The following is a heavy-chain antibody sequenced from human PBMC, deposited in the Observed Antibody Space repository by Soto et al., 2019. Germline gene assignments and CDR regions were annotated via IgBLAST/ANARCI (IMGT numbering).Heavy chain of an antibody. CDR2: IYPGDSDT. D-gene: IGHD2-2*01. V-gene: IGHV5-51*01. Sequence: GESLKISCKGSGYSFTSYWIGWVRQMPGKGLEWMGIIYPGDSDTRYSPSFQGQVTISADKSISTAYLQWSSLKASDTAMYYCARRTVVPAAMDAFDIWGQGTMVTVSS. CDR1: GYSFTSYW. J-gene: IGHJ3*02. CDR3: ARRTVVPAAMDAFDI.